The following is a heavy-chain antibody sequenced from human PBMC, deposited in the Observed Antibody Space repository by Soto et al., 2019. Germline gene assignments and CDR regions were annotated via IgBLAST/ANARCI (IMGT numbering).Heavy chain of an antibody. J-gene: IGHJ4*02. V-gene: IGHV1-69*08. D-gene: IGHD5-12*01. CDR1: GGTFSSYT. Sequence: QVQLVQSGAEVKKPGSSVKVSCKASGGTFSSYTISWVRQAPGQGLEWMGRIIPILGIANYAQKFQGRVTNNGDKSTNTAYMELSSLRSEDTGGYYCGRERSRGWLPDYLGQGTLVTVSS. CDR2: IIPILGIA. CDR3: GRERSRGWLPDY.